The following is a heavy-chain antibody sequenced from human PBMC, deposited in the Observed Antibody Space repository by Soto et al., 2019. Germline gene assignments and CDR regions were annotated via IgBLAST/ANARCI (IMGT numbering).Heavy chain of an antibody. CDR2: MSTSGSPA. CDR3: ATGGICCEA. J-gene: IGHJ5*02. Sequence: GGALRLSCTVSGFALRNNYLTWIRQAPGKGLEWLSYMSTSGSPAYYADSVKGRFTISTDNAKKSLYPQMDSLRAEVTGVYCCATGGICCEAWGQGPRFTVSS. V-gene: IGHV3-11*01. D-gene: IGHD2-15*01. CDR1: GFALRNNY.